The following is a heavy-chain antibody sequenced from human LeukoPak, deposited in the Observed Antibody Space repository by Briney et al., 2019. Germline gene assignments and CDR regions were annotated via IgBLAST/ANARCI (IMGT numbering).Heavy chain of an antibody. D-gene: IGHD2-2*02. CDR2: IRYDGNNK. CDR1: GFTFSSTG. J-gene: IGHJ4*02. CDR3: ARPYIPYY. Sequence: PGGSLRLSCTASGFTFSSTGMHWVRQAPGKGLEWVSYIRYDGNNKYYGDSVKGRLTVSRDNSKNTLYLQMNSLRVEDTAVYYSARPYIPYYWGQGTLVTVSS. V-gene: IGHV3-30*02.